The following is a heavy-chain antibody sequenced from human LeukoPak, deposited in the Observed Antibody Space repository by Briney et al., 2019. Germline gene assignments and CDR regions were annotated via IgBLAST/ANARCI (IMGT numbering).Heavy chain of an antibody. D-gene: IGHD5-24*01. CDR1: GGSISAYY. CDR2: IYYSGTT. Sequence: SETLSLTCTVSGGSISAYYWSWIRQPPGKGLEWIGYIYYSGTTNYNPSLKSRVTISVDTSKNQFYLKLSSVTAADTAVYYCAREEMASGYHFDYWGQGTLVTVSS. CDR3: AREEMASGYHFDY. J-gene: IGHJ4*02. V-gene: IGHV4-59*01.